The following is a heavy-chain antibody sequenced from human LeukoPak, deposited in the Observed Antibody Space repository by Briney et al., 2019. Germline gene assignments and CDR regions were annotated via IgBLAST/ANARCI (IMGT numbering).Heavy chain of an antibody. V-gene: IGHV4-39*07. J-gene: IGHJ6*02. CDR2: IYYSGST. Sequence: SETLSLTCTVSGGSVISGSSYWGWLRQPPGKGLEWIGNIYYSGSTYYNPSLQSRVTISVDTSQNQFSLTLSSVTAADTAVYYCARAHSIASYYYGVDVWGQGTTVTVSS. D-gene: IGHD6-13*01. CDR3: ARAHSIASYYYGVDV. CDR1: GGSVISGSSY.